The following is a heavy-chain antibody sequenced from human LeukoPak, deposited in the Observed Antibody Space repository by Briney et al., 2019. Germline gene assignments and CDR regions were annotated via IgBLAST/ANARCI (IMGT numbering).Heavy chain of an antibody. Sequence: GGSLRLSCAASGFTFSDHSMDWVRQAPGKGLEWVGRTRDKANSYTTKYAASVKGRFAISRDDSKNSLYLQMNSLETGDTAVYYCARRYNSGHDYWGQGTLVTVSS. CDR2: TRDKANSYTT. D-gene: IGHD6-19*01. CDR3: ARRYNSGHDY. CDR1: GFTFSDHS. V-gene: IGHV3-72*01. J-gene: IGHJ4*02.